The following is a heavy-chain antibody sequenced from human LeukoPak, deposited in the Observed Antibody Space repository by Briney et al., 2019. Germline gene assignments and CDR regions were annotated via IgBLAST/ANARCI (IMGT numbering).Heavy chain of an antibody. Sequence: GGSLRLSCAASGFTFSSYAMHWVRQAPGKGLEWVAVISYDGSNKYYADSVKGRFTISRDNAKNSLYLQMNSLRAEDTAVYYCARDYGGFDPWGQGTLVTVSS. J-gene: IGHJ5*02. CDR2: ISYDGSNK. CDR1: GFTFSSYA. V-gene: IGHV3-30*04. CDR3: ARDYGGFDP. D-gene: IGHD4-17*01.